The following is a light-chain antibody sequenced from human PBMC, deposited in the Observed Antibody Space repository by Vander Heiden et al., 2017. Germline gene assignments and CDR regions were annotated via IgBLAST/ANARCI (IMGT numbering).Light chain of an antibody. J-gene: IGKJ5*01. CDR3: KQGLQTPPIT. CDR1: QSLLDSNGYNY. Sequence: DIVITHSLLSLPVTPGEPASISCTSSQSLLDSNGYNYLAWYLQKPGQAPRLLIYLGSNRASGIPDRFSGSGSGTDFTLKISRVEAEDVGVYYCKQGLQTPPITFGQGTRLEIK. CDR2: LGS. V-gene: IGKV2-28*01.